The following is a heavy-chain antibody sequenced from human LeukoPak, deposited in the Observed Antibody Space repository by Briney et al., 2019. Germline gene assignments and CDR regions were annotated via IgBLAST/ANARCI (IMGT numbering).Heavy chain of an antibody. D-gene: IGHD3-16*01. Sequence: PSETLSLTCTVSGGSISSSSYYWGWIRQPPGKGLEWIGSIYYSGSTYYNPSLKSRVTISVDTSKNQFSLKLSSVTAADTAVYYCARDRVYDYVWGSTDPANWGQGTLVTVSS. J-gene: IGHJ4*02. CDR3: ARDRVYDYVWGSTDPAN. V-gene: IGHV4-39*07. CDR1: GGSISSSSYY. CDR2: IYYSGST.